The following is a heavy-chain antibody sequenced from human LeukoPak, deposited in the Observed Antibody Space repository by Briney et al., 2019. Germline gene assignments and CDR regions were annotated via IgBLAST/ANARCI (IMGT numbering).Heavy chain of an antibody. CDR1: GYSFTSYW. D-gene: IGHD3-10*01. V-gene: IGHV5-51*01. CDR3: ARLSYYGSGSYYYGMDV. CDR2: IYPGDSDT. Sequence: GESLKISCKGSGYSFTSYWIGWVRQMPGKGLEWVGIIYPGDSDTRYSPSFQGQVTISADKSISTAYLQWSSLKASDTAMYYCARLSYYGSGSYYYGMDVWGQGTTVTVSS. J-gene: IGHJ6*02.